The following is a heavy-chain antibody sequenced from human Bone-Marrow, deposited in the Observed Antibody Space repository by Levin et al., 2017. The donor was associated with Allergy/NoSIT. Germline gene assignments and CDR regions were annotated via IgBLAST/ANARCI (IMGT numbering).Heavy chain of an antibody. J-gene: IGHJ5*02. V-gene: IGHV3-30*18. CDR1: GFTFSSYG. CDR3: AKPVFSTPYNWFDP. Sequence: TGGSLRLSCAASGFTFSSYGMHWVRQAPGKGLEWVAVISYDGSNKYYADSVKGRFTISRDNSKNTLYLQMNSLRAEDTAVYYCAKPVFSTPYNWFDPWGQGTLVTVSS. CDR2: ISYDGSNK. D-gene: IGHD2/OR15-2a*01.